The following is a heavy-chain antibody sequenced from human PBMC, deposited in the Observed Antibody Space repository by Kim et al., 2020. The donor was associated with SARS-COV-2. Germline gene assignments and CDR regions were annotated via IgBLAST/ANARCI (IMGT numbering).Heavy chain of an antibody. CDR3: AKDSSSSAPYYFDY. CDR2: ISWNSGSI. V-gene: IGHV3-9*01. Sequence: GGSLRLSCAASGFTFGDYAMHWVRQAPGKGLEWVSGISWNSGSIGYADSVKGRFTISRDNAKNSLYLQMNSLRAEDTALYYCAKDSSSSAPYYFDYWGQGTLVTVSS. D-gene: IGHD6-6*01. CDR1: GFTFGDYA. J-gene: IGHJ4*02.